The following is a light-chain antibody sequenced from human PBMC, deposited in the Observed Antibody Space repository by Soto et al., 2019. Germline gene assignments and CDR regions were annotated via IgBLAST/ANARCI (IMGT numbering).Light chain of an antibody. Sequence: QSALTQPASVSGSPGQSITISCTGTSSDVGGNNFVSWHQQHPGKAPKLLIYGVTNRPSGVSNRFSGSKSGTTASLTISGLQAEDDGDYYCSSYTNTYIWVFGGGTKLTVL. V-gene: IGLV2-14*01. CDR2: GVT. J-gene: IGLJ3*02. CDR3: SSYTNTYIWV. CDR1: SSDVGGNNF.